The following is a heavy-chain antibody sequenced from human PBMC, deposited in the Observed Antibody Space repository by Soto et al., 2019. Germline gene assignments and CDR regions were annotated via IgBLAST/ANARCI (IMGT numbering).Heavy chain of an antibody. J-gene: IGHJ4*02. D-gene: IGHD3-10*01. V-gene: IGHV4-30-4*01. CDR1: GGSINSGDYF. CDR2: IYYSGST. Sequence: PSETLSLTCTVSGGSINSGDYFWSWIRQPPGKGLEWIGNIYYSGSTNYNPSLKSRVTISVDTSKNQFSLKLSSVTAADTAVYYCARLRYYYGPEDYWGQGTLVTVSS. CDR3: ARLRYYYGPEDY.